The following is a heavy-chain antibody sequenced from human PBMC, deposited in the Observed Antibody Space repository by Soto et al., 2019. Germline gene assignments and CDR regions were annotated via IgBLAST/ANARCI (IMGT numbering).Heavy chain of an antibody. V-gene: IGHV3-7*03. Sequence: EVQLMESGGGLVQPGGSLRLSCAVSGFSFGNYWMSWVRQAPGKGLEWLASIKEDGSERYYLDSVKGRFTISRDNAKDSLSLQMNSLRGEDTAFYYCARDVGPVTIFGEALSGYFDFWGQGTLVTVSS. J-gene: IGHJ4*02. D-gene: IGHD3-3*01. CDR3: ARDVGPVTIFGEALSGYFDF. CDR2: IKEDGSER. CDR1: GFSFGNYW.